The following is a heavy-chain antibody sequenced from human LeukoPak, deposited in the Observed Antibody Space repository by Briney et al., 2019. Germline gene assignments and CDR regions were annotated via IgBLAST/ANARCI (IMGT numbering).Heavy chain of an antibody. J-gene: IGHJ6*03. D-gene: IGHD4-11*01. CDR2: IYSGGST. V-gene: IGHV3-53*01. CDR1: GFTVSSNY. Sequence: GGSLRLSCAASGFTVSSNYMSWVRQAPGKGLEWVSVIYSGGSTYYADSVKGRFTISRDNSKNTLYLQMNSLRAEDTAVYYCARGNSYYYYYMDGWGKGTTVTVSS. CDR3: ARGNSYYYYYMDG.